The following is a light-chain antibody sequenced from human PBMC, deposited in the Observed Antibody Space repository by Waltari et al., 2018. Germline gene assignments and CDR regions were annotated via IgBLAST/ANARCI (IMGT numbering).Light chain of an antibody. V-gene: IGLV3-21*03. J-gene: IGLJ2*01. CDR2: DDS. CDR3: QVWDSSSDHHVV. Sequence: SYVLTQPPSVSVAPGKTARITCGGNNIGSKSVPWYQQKPGQAPVLVVYDDSDRPSGIPELFSGSNSGNTATLTISRVEAGDEADYYCQVWDSSSDHHVVFGGGTKLTVL. CDR1: NIGSKS.